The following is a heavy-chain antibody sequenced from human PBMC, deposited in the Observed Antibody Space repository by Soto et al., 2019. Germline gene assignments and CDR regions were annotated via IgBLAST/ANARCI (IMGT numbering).Heavy chain of an antibody. Sequence: EVQLVESGGGLVQPGGSLRLSCAASGFTFSSYWMSWVRQAPGKGLEWVANIKQDGSEKYYVDSVKGRFTISRDNAKNSLYLQMNSLRAEDTAVYYWAAVDTAMVPIDYWGQGTLVTVSS. D-gene: IGHD5-18*01. J-gene: IGHJ4*02. V-gene: IGHV3-7*01. CDR2: IKQDGSEK. CDR1: GFTFSSYW. CDR3: AAVDTAMVPIDY.